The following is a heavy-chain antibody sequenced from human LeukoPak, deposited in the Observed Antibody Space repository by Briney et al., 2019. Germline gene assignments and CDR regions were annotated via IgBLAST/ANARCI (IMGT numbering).Heavy chain of an antibody. V-gene: IGHV3-23*01. CDR3: AKDRQWLVLGWFDP. J-gene: IGHJ5*02. Sequence: GGSLRLSCAASGFTFSSYAMSWVRQAPGKGLEWVSGISGSGGRTYYADSVKGRFTISRDNSKNTLYLQMNSLRAEDTAVYYCAKDRQWLVLGWFDPWGQGTLVTVSS. D-gene: IGHD6-19*01. CDR2: ISGSGGRT. CDR1: GFTFSSYA.